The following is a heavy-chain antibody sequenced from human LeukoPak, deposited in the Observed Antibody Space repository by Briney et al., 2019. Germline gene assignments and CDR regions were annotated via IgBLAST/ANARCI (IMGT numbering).Heavy chain of an antibody. Sequence: GGSLRLSCAASGLNFSSYWMHWVRQVPGKGLVWISRISSGGNTTTYADSVKGRLTISRDNAKNTLYLQMSSLRAEDTALYYCVREQKTGDSRFFDYWGQGTLVTVSS. CDR1: GLNFSSYW. CDR2: ISSGGNTT. J-gene: IGHJ4*02. D-gene: IGHD1-1*01. V-gene: IGHV3-74*01. CDR3: VREQKTGDSRFFDY.